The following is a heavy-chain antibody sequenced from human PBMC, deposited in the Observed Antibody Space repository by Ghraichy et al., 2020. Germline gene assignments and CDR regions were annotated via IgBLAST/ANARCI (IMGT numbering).Heavy chain of an antibody. CDR2: IYHSGST. J-gene: IGHJ3*02. Sequence: SETLSLTCAVSGGSISSSNWWSWVRQPPGKGLEWIGEIYHSGSTNYNPSLKSRVTISVDKSKNQFSLKLSSVTAADTAVYYCAREYSSSSSLAAFDIWGQGTMVTVSS. V-gene: IGHV4-4*02. CDR1: GGSISSSNW. CDR3: AREYSSSSSLAAFDI. D-gene: IGHD6-6*01.